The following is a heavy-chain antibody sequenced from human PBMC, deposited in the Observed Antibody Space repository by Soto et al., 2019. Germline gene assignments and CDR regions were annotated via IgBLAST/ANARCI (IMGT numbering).Heavy chain of an antibody. CDR2: ISDSGGNT. CDR3: AKDFVGSKADYFDY. D-gene: IGHD2-15*01. CDR1: GFTFSNYA. J-gene: IGHJ4*02. V-gene: IGHV3-23*01. Sequence: LRLSCAASGFTFSNYAMSWVRQAPGKGLEWVSAISDSGGNTYYADSVKGRFTISRDNSKNTLYLQMNSLRAEDTAVYYCAKDFVGSKADYFDYWGQGTQVTVSS.